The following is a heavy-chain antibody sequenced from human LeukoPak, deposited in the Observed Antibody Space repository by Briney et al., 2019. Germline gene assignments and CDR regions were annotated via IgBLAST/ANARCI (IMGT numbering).Heavy chain of an antibody. J-gene: IGHJ3*02. CDR3: ARDPGATQTLHDAFDI. D-gene: IGHD1-26*01. V-gene: IGHV3-21*01. Sequence: PGGSLRLSCAASILTFSTYSMNWVRQAPGKGLEWVSFISTSSSYIYYADSVKGRFTISRDNARNSLYLQMNSLRAEDTAVYYCARDPGATQTLHDAFDIWGQGTMVTVSS. CDR2: ISTSSSYI. CDR1: ILTFSTYS.